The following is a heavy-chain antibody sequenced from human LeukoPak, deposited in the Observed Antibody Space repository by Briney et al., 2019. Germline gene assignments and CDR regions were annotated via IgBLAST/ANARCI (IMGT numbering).Heavy chain of an antibody. J-gene: IGHJ6*02. V-gene: IGHV3-30*12. CDR1: GFTFSSYG. CDR3: ARDDYCSGGSCYFGYYYYYGMDV. D-gene: IGHD2-15*01. CDR2: ISYDGSNK. Sequence: PGRSLRLSCAASGFTFSSYGMHWVRQAPGKGLEWVAVISYDGSNKYYADSVKGRFTISRDNSKNTLYLQMNSLRAEDTAVYYCARDDYCSGGSCYFGYYYYYGMDVWGQGTTVTVSS.